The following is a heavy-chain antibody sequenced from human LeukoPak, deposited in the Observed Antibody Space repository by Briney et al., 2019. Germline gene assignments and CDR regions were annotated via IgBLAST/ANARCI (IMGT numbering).Heavy chain of an antibody. V-gene: IGHV1-2*02. Sequence: ASVKVSCKASGYTFTGYYMHWVRQAPGQGLEWMGWINPNSGGTNYAQKFQGRVTMTRDTSISTAYMELSRLRSDDTAVYYCAKPAYSSTRRYYGMDVWDQGTTVTVSS. J-gene: IGHJ6*02. CDR1: GYTFTGYY. CDR3: AKPAYSSTRRYYGMDV. D-gene: IGHD4-11*01. CDR2: INPNSGGT.